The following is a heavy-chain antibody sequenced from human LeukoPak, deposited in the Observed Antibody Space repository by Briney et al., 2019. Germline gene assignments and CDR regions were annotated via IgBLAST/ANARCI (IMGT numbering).Heavy chain of an antibody. CDR3: ARVGITMVRGVIHYYYYMDV. CDR1: RFTFSSYE. Sequence: GGSLRLSCAASRFTFSSYEINWVRQAPGKGLEWVSYISSSGSTIYYADSVKGRFTISRDNAKNSLYLQMNSLRAEDTAVYYCARVGITMVRGVIHYYYYMDVWGKGTTVTISS. J-gene: IGHJ6*03. D-gene: IGHD3-10*01. V-gene: IGHV3-48*03. CDR2: ISSSGSTI.